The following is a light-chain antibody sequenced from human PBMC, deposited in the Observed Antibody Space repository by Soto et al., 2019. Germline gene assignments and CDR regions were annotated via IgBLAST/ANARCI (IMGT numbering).Light chain of an antibody. J-gene: IGKJ5*01. CDR3: QQRGSWPPT. V-gene: IGKV3-11*01. CDR1: QSVSTY. CDR2: DAS. Sequence: EIVLTQSPATLSLSPGERATLSCRASQSVSTYLAWYQQSRGQAPRVLIYDASNRATGIPARFSGSGSGADFTLTISSLQPEDFAVYYCQQRGSWPPTFGQGTRLEIK.